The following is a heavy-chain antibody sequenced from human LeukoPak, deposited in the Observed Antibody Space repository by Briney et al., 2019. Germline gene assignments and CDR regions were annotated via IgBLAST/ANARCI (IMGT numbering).Heavy chain of an antibody. J-gene: IGHJ4*02. Sequence: GGSLRLSCAASGFTFSTSSMNWVRQAPGKGLEWVSYISSSSSTIYYADSVKGRFTISRDNAKNSLYLQMNSLRDEDTAVYYCARLWGIAADGGEIEYGVQGTLVTVSS. CDR2: ISSSSSTI. CDR3: ARLWGIAADGGEIEY. V-gene: IGHV3-48*02. D-gene: IGHD6-13*01. CDR1: GFTFSTSS.